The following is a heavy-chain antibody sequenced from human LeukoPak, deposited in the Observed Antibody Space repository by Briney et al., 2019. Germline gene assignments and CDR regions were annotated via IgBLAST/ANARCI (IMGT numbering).Heavy chain of an antibody. J-gene: IGHJ3*02. CDR1: GFTFNSYG. Sequence: GRSLRLSCAASGFTFNSYGIHWVRQAPGKGLEWVAVISYDGSNKYYADSVKGRFTISRDNSKNSLYLQMNSLRAEDTAVYYCARDPPDTAGERRTFDIWGQGTMVTVSS. CDR2: ISYDGSNK. V-gene: IGHV3-30*03. D-gene: IGHD5-18*01. CDR3: ARDPPDTAGERRTFDI.